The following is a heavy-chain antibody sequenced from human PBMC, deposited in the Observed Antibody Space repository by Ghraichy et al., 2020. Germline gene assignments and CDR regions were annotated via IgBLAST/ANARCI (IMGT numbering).Heavy chain of an antibody. Sequence: GSLRLSCGISGDSISSNYWWSWVRQSPGKGLEWIGGIHHSGTTNYNPYLASRVTISVDKSKNQLFLKLAAVSAADTAVYYCANWGAATAPYFQNWGQGTLVIVSS. CDR2: IHHSGTT. J-gene: IGHJ1*01. V-gene: IGHV4-4*02. CDR3: ANWGAATAPYFQN. D-gene: IGHD2-15*01. CDR1: GDSISSNYW.